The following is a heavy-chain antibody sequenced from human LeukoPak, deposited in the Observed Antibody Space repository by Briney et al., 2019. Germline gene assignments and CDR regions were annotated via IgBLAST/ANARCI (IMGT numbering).Heavy chain of an antibody. J-gene: IGHJ6*03. CDR2: INPSGGST. CDR1: GYTFTSYY. CDR3: ARDRAYYYDSSEYYMDV. V-gene: IGHV1-46*01. D-gene: IGHD3-22*01. Sequence: GASVKVSCKASGYTFTSYYMHWVRQAPGQGLEWMGIINPSGGSTSYAQKFQGRVTMTRDMSTSTVYMELSSLRSEDTAVYYCARDRAYYYDSSEYYMDVWGKGTTVTVSS.